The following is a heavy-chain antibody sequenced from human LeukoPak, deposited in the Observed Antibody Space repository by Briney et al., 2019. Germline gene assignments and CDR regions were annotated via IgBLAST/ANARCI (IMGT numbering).Heavy chain of an antibody. J-gene: IGHJ4*02. CDR2: IYYSGST. CDR3: ARLHTGVGTTPGY. Sequence: KTSETLSLTCTVSGGSISSGGYYWGWIRQPPGKGLEWIGSIYYSGSTYYNPSLKSRLTISVDTSKNQFSLKLSSVTAADTAVYYCARLHTGVGTTPGYWGQGTLVTVSS. CDR1: GGSISSGGYY. D-gene: IGHD1-26*01. V-gene: IGHV4-39*01.